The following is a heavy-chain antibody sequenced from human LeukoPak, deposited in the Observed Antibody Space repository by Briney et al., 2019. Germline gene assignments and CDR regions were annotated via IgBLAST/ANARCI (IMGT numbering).Heavy chain of an antibody. D-gene: IGHD4-17*01. CDR3: ARGPTVTTSWYFDL. V-gene: IGHV1-8*03. CDR2: MNPYSGNT. CDR1: GYTFTSYD. J-gene: IGHJ2*01. Sequence: WASVKVSCKASGYTFTSYDINWVRQATGQGLEWMGWMNPYSGNTGYAQKFQGRVTITRNTSISTAYMELSSLRSEDTAGYYCARGPTVTTSWYFDLWGRGTLVTVSS.